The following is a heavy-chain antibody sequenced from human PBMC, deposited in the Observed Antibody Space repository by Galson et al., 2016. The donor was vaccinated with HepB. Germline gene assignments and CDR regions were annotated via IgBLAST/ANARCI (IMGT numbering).Heavy chain of an antibody. CDR1: GFIFSDYG. J-gene: IGHJ4*02. CDR3: ARDDYSGGRGSPDY. Sequence: SLRLSCAASGFIFSDYGMQWVSGINNGAATTGYAASVKGRFTISRDNSKNTLYLQMNSLRTEDTAVYYCARDDYSGGRGSPDYWGQGTLVTVSS. D-gene: IGHD4/OR15-4a*01. CDR2: INNGAATT. V-gene: IGHV3-23*01.